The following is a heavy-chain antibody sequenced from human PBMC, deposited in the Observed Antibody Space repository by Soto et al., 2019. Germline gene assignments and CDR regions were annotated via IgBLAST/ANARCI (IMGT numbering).Heavy chain of an antibody. Sequence: ASLKVSCKASGYTFTGYYMHWVRQAPGQGLEWMGWINPNSGGTNYAQKFQGRVTMTRDTSISTAYMELSRLGSDDTAVYYCARGRRYCSGGSCLISWFDPWGQGTLVTVSS. CDR1: GYTFTGYY. CDR3: ARGRRYCSGGSCLISWFDP. V-gene: IGHV1-2*02. D-gene: IGHD2-15*01. CDR2: INPNSGGT. J-gene: IGHJ5*02.